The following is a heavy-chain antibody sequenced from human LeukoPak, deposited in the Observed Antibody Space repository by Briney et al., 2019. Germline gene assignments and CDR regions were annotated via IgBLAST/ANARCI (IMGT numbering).Heavy chain of an antibody. V-gene: IGHV4-4*07. J-gene: IGHJ5*02. CDR2: IYTSGST. CDR1: GGSISSYY. Sequence: SETLSLTCTVSGGSISSYYWSWIRQPAGKGLEWIGRIYTSGSTNYNPSLKSRVTISVDTSKNQFSLKLSSVTAADTAVYYCARDQGYCSSTSCSRFDPWGQGTLVTVSS. CDR3: ARDQGYCSSTSCSRFDP. D-gene: IGHD2-2*01.